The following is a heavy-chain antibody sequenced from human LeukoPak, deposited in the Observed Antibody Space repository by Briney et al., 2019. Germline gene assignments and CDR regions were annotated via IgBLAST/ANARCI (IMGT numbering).Heavy chain of an antibody. CDR1: GFTFSTFS. V-gene: IGHV3-21*01. D-gene: IGHD5-12*01. J-gene: IGHJ5*02. Sequence: PGGSLRLSYAVSGFTFSTFSMNWVRQAPGKGLEWVSSISSSSSYIYYADSVKGRFTISRDNAKNSLYLQMNSLRAEDTAVYYCARENSGYDPNWFDPWGQGTLVTVSS. CDR2: ISSSSSYI. CDR3: ARENSGYDPNWFDP.